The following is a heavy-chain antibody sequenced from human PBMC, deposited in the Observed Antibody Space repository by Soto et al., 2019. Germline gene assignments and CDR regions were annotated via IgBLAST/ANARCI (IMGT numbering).Heavy chain of an antibody. Sequence: QVQLVQSGAEVKKPGSSVKVSCKASGGTFSSYAISWVRQAPGQGLEWMGGIIPIFGTANYAQKFQGRVQITADESTSTAYMELSSRRSEDTAVYYYARVSELLWFGPEYYYYGMDVWGQGTTVTVSS. CDR3: ARVSELLWFGPEYYYYGMDV. D-gene: IGHD3-10*01. CDR2: IIPIFGTA. CDR1: GGTFSSYA. J-gene: IGHJ6*02. V-gene: IGHV1-69*01.